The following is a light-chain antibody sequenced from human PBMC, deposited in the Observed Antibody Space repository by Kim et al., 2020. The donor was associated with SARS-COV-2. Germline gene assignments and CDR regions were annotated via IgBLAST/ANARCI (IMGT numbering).Light chain of an antibody. Sequence: DIQMTQSPSTLSASVGDRVTITCRASQSISTWLAWYQQKPGKAPKLLIYDVSTLESGVPSRFSGSGSGTEFTLTITSLQPDDFATYYCQQYDTDYTFGQGTKVEI. CDR1: QSISTW. CDR3: QQYDTDYT. CDR2: DVS. V-gene: IGKV1-5*01. J-gene: IGKJ2*01.